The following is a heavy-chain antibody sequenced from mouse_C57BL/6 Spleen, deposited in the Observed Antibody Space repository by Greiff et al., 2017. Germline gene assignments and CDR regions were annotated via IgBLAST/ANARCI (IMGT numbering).Heavy chain of an antibody. CDR3: ARGYGGSYWYFDV. Sequence: QVQLQQPGAELVMPGASVKLSCKASGYTFTSYWMHWVKQRPGKGLEWIGEIDPSDSYTNYNQKFKGNSTLTVDKSSSTAYMQLRSLTSADSAVYYCARGYGGSYWYFDVWGTGTTVTVSS. J-gene: IGHJ1*03. CDR1: GYTFTSYW. V-gene: IGHV1-69*01. CDR2: IDPSDSYT. D-gene: IGHD1-1*01.